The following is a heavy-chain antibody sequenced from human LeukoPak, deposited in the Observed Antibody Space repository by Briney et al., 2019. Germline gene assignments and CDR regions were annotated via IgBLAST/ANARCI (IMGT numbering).Heavy chain of an antibody. J-gene: IGHJ4*02. V-gene: IGHV4-34*01. Sequence: SETLSLTCAVYGGSFSGYYWNWIRQPPGKGLEWFGEINHSGGTNYNPSLKSRVTISIDTSKNQFSLKLSSVTAADTAVYYCARRPLSSYYFDYWGQGTLVTVSS. CDR2: INHSGGT. CDR1: GGSFSGYY. D-gene: IGHD2/OR15-2a*01. CDR3: ARRPLSSYYFDY.